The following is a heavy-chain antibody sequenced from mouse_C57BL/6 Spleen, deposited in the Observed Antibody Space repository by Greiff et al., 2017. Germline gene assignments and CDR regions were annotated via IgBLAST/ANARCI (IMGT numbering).Heavy chain of an antibody. D-gene: IGHD2-3*01. CDR3: ARKGLYDPLDY. J-gene: IGHJ2*01. V-gene: IGHV1-75*01. CDR2: IFPGSGST. Sequence: QVHVKQSGPELVKPGASVKISCKASGYTFTDYYINWVKQRPGQGLEWIGWIFPGSGSTYYNEKFKGKATLTVDKSSSTAYMLLSSLTSEDSAVYCCARKGLYDPLDYWGQGTTLTVSS. CDR1: GYTFTDYY.